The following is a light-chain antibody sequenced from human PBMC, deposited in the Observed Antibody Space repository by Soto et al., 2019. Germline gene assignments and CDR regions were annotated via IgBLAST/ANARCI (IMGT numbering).Light chain of an antibody. Sequence: EIVLTQSPGTLSLSPGERATRSCRASASLSTNSLAWYQQKPGQPPRLLIYAASTRHTDIPDRFTGSGSGTDFALTIIRLDPEDFAVHYCQQYGGSPLTFGHGTKVEIK. J-gene: IGKJ3*01. V-gene: IGKV3-20*01. CDR3: QQYGGSPLT. CDR2: AAS. CDR1: ASLSTNS.